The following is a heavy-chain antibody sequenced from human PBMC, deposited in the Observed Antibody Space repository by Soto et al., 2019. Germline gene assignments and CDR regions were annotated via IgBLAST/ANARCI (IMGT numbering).Heavy chain of an antibody. CDR1: GYSFNKFW. V-gene: IGHV5-10-1*01. J-gene: IGHJ6*01. CDR3: ARQGGYYYYGMDV. Sequence: GEPLKISCKTSGYSFNKFWISWVRQVPGKGLEWMGRIDPGDSNTNYSPSLQGHVTLSVDKSIGTAYLQWSSLKASDTGIYYCARQGGYYYYGMDVWGQGTAVTVSS. D-gene: IGHD2-15*01. CDR2: IDPGDSNT.